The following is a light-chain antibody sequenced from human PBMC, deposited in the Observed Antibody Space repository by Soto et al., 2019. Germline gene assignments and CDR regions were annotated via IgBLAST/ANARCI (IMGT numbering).Light chain of an antibody. J-gene: IGLJ1*01. Sequence: QSVLTQPPSASGSPGQSVTISCTGSSSDVGGYNYVSWYQQYPGKAPKLMIYEVSKRPSGVPDRFSGSKSGNTASLTVSGLQAEDEADYHCCSYEGINDYVFGTGTKVTVL. CDR2: EVS. V-gene: IGLV2-8*01. CDR3: CSYEGINDYV. CDR1: SSDVGGYNY.